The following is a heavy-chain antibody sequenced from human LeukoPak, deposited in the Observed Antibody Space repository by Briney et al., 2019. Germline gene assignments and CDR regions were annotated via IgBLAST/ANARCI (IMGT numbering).Heavy chain of an antibody. CDR2: ISAYDGNT. V-gene: IGHV1-18*01. CDR1: GYTFTSYG. J-gene: IGHJ4*02. D-gene: IGHD6-19*01. CDR3: ARDLSGWSTSGDY. Sequence: VASVTVSCKASGYTFTSYGISWVRQAPGQGLEWMGWISAYDGNTNYAQKLQGRVTMTTDTSTSTAYMELRSLRSDDTAVYYCARDLSGWSTSGDYWGQGTLVTVSS.